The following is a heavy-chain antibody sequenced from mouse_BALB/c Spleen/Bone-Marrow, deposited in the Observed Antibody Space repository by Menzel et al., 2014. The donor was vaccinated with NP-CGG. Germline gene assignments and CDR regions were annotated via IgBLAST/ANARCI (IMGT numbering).Heavy chain of an antibody. V-gene: IGHV14-3*02. D-gene: IGHD2-14*01. CDR2: IDPANGNT. CDR1: GFNIKDTY. CDR3: ATYYRYDRRFAY. Sequence: EVKLVESGAELVKPGASVKLSCTASGFNIKDTYMHWVKQRPEQGLEWIGRIDPANGNTKYDPKFQGKATITADTCSNTAYLKLSSLTSEDTAVYYCATYYRYDRRFAYWGQGTLVTVSA. J-gene: IGHJ3*01.